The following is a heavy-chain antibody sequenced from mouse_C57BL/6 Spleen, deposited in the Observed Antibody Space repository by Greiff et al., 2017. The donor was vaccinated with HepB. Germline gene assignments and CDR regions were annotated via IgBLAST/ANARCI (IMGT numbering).Heavy chain of an antibody. CDR1: GFSLTSYG. D-gene: IGHD2-5*01. Sequence: VQRVESGPGLVAPSQSLSITCTVSGFSLTSYGVHWVRQPPGKGLEWLVVIWSDGSTTYNSALKSRLSISKDNSKSQVFLKMNSLQTDDTAMYYCARHAGSNYAWFADWGQGTLVTVSA. J-gene: IGHJ3*01. V-gene: IGHV2-6-1*01. CDR3: ARHAGSNYAWFAD. CDR2: IWSDGST.